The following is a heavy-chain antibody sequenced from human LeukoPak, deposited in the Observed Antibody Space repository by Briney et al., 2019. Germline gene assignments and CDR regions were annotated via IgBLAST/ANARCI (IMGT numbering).Heavy chain of an antibody. J-gene: IGHJ6*02. CDR3: ARDFPVNSGSYYYYGMDV. CDR2: IYYSGST. Sequence: SETLSLTCTVSGGSISSYYWGWIRQPPGKGLEWIGYIYYSGSTNYNPSLKSRVTISVDTSKNQFSLKLSSVTAADTAVYYCARDFPVNSGSYYYYGMDVWGQGTTVTVSS. V-gene: IGHV4-59*01. CDR1: GGSISSYY. D-gene: IGHD1-26*01.